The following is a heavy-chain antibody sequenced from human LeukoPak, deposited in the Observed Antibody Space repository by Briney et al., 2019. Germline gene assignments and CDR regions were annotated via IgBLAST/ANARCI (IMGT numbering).Heavy chain of an antibody. CDR2: MIPIFGTA. J-gene: IGHJ6*02. V-gene: IGHV1-69*13. D-gene: IGHD5-18*01. CDR1: GYTFTGYY. CDR3: ARGPRRGYSPYYYYYGMDV. Sequence: SVKVSCTASGYTFTGYYMYWVRQAPGQELEWMGGMIPIFGTANYAQRFQGRVTITADESTSTAYMELSSLRSEDTAVYYCARGPRRGYSPYYYYYGMDVWGQGTTVTVSS.